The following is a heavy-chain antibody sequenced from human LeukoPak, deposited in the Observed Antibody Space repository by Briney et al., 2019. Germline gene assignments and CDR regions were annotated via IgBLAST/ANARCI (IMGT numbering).Heavy chain of an antibody. J-gene: IGHJ4*02. CDR2: INASGST. V-gene: IGHV4-4*07. CDR1: GGSISSYY. D-gene: IGHD5/OR15-5a*01. CDR3: ARDIGYSVIN. Sequence: SETLSLTCAVSGGSISSYYWNWIRQPAGKGLEWIGRINASGSTNNPSLKSRVTMSLDTSKNQFSLRLSSVTAADTAVYYCARDIGYSVINWGQGTLVTVSS.